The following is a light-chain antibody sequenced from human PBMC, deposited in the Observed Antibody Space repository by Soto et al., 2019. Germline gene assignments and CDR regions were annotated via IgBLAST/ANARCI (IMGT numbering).Light chain of an antibody. CDR1: QDINKN. CDR2: DAS. Sequence: DIQMTQSPSSLSASVGDRVTITCQAGQDINKNLIWYQQKPGKAPKLLIYDASGLESGVPSRFSGSGSGTEFTLTISSLQPDDFATYYCQQYYSFGRFGEGTMVDIK. CDR3: QQYYSFGR. V-gene: IGKV1-16*01. J-gene: IGKJ1*01.